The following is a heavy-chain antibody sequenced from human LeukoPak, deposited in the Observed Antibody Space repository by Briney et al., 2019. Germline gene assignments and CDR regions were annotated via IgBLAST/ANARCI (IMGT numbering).Heavy chain of an antibody. V-gene: IGHV4-38-2*02. CDR3: ARARPIYGSGSSYFDY. Sequence: RASETLSLTCTVSGYSISSGYYWGWIRQPPGKGLEWIGSIYHSGSTYYNPSLKSRVTISVDTSKNQFSLKLSSVTAADTAVYYCARARPIYGSGSSYFDYWGQGTLVTVSS. CDR1: GYSISSGYY. CDR2: IYHSGST. J-gene: IGHJ4*02. D-gene: IGHD3-10*01.